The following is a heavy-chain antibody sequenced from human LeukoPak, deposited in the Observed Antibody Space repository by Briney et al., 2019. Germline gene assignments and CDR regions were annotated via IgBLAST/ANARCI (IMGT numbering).Heavy chain of an antibody. CDR3: ARGVNYYGSGSYYNSPVLYFDY. J-gene: IGHJ4*02. Sequence: PGGSLRLSCAASGFTFSSYSMNWVRQAPGKGLEWVSSISSSSSYIYYADSVKGRFTISRDNAKNSLYLQMNSLRAEDTAVYYCARGVNYYGSGSYYNSPVLYFDYWDQGTLVTVSS. CDR1: GFTFSSYS. V-gene: IGHV3-21*01. CDR2: ISSSSSYI. D-gene: IGHD3-10*01.